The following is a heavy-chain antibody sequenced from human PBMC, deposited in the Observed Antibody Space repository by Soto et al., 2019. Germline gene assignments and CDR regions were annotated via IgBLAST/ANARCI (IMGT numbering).Heavy chain of an antibody. CDR2: IYYSGST. CDR3: ARASPYYYDSSGYYYDY. Sequence: SETLSLTCTVSGGSVSSGSYYWSWIRQPPGKGLEWIGYIYYSGSTNYNPSLKSRVTISVDTSKNQFSLKLSSVTAADTAVYYCARASPYYYDSSGYYYDYWGQGALVTVSS. V-gene: IGHV4-61*01. D-gene: IGHD3-22*01. CDR1: GGSVSSGSYY. J-gene: IGHJ4*02.